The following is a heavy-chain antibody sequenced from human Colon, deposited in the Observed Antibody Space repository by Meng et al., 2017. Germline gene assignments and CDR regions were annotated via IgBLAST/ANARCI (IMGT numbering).Heavy chain of an antibody. CDR3: ARVCPPEYYYDSSGYLNWFDP. Sequence: VQLQPGGAGLLKPSETLSLTGAFYGGSFSCYYWSWIRQPPGKGLEWIGEIKHSGSTNYNPSLKSRVTISVDTSKNQFSLKLSSVTAADTAVYYCARVCPPEYYYDSSGYLNWFDPWGQGTLVTVSS. CDR1: GGSFSCYY. J-gene: IGHJ5*02. CDR2: IKHSGST. D-gene: IGHD3-22*01. V-gene: IGHV4-34*01.